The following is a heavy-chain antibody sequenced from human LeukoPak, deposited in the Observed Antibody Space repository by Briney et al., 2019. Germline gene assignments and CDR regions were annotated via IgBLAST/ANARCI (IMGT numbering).Heavy chain of an antibody. V-gene: IGHV1-69*06. CDR2: IIPIFGTA. Sequence: ASVKVSCKASGGTFSSYAISWVRQAPGQGLEWMGGIIPIFGTANYAQKFQGRVTITADKSTSTAYMELSSLRSEDMAVYYCARAYCVGDCTVLHIYFDNWGQGTLVTVSS. J-gene: IGHJ4*02. CDR3: ARAYCVGDCTVLHIYFDN. D-gene: IGHD2-21*02. CDR1: GGTFSSYA.